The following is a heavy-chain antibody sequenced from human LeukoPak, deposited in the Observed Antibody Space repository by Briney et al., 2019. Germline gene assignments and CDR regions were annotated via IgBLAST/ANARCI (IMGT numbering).Heavy chain of an antibody. Sequence: GGSLTLSCAASGFSFSSYAMSWVRQAPGKGLEWVSFISGSGSVTYYVDSVKGRFTISRDNSKNTLYLQMNSLSADDMAIYYCATTTRGFRDLSRPFYFDYWGQGSLVTVSS. CDR3: ATTTRGFRDLSRPFYFDY. D-gene: IGHD3-16*02. CDR1: GFSFSSYA. V-gene: IGHV3-23*01. J-gene: IGHJ4*02. CDR2: ISGSGSVT.